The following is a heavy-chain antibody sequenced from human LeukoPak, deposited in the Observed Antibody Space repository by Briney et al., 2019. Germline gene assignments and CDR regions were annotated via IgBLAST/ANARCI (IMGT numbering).Heavy chain of an antibody. CDR1: GFTFSSYA. V-gene: IGHV3-23*01. Sequence: GVSLRLSCAASGFTFSSYAMIWVRQARGKGLDWVSSISDNGDDTYYADSVKGRFTISRDNSDNTLYLQMNSLRADDAAVYYCAKGYYGNYVAVDYWGQGTLVTVSS. CDR2: ISDNGDDT. J-gene: IGHJ4*02. CDR3: AKGYYGNYVAVDY. D-gene: IGHD4-11*01.